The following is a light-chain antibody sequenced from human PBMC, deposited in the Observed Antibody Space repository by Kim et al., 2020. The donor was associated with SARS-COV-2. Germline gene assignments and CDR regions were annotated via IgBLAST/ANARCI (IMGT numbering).Light chain of an antibody. Sequence: SYELTQPPSVSVAPGKTASITCGGNNMGGKSAHWYQQKPGQAPVLVIYYDSDRPSGIPERFSGSNSGNTATLTISRVEARDEADYYCQAWESSSDHQVFGGGTKLTVL. CDR1: NMGGKS. CDR3: QAWESSSDHQV. V-gene: IGLV3-21*01. J-gene: IGLJ2*01. CDR2: YDS.